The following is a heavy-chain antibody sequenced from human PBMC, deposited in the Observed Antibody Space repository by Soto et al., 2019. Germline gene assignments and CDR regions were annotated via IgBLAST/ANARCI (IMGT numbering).Heavy chain of an antibody. CDR3: AKVAGYSYGSFDY. CDR2: ISGRGGST. J-gene: IGHJ4*02. Sequence: SLRLSCAASGFTFSSYAMSWVRQAPGKGLEWVSAISGRGGSTYYADSVKGRFTISRDNSKNTLYLQMNSLRAEDTAVYYCAKVAGYSYGSFDYWGQGTLVTVSS. CDR1: GFTFSSYA. D-gene: IGHD5-18*01. V-gene: IGHV3-23*01.